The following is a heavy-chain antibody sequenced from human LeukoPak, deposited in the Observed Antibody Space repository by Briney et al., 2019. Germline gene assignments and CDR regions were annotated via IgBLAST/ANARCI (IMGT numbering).Heavy chain of an antibody. CDR2: VSGSGRTT. CDR3: TNWREGVRPDFES. Sequence: GGSLRLSCATSGLTFSTYAMSWVRQAPGKGLEWVSVVSGSGRTTYYSDSVKGRLTITRDNSKGTMYVQMNSLRVEDTAVYYCTNWREGVRPDFESWGQGTLVTVSP. D-gene: IGHD3-3*01. J-gene: IGHJ4*02. CDR1: GLTFSTYA. V-gene: IGHV3-23*01.